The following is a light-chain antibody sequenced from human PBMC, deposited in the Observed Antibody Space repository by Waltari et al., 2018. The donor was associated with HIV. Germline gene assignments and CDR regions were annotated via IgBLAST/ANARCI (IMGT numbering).Light chain of an antibody. J-gene: IGKJ2*01. Sequence: DIQMTQSPSSLSASVGDRVTITCRASQSISSSLNWYQQKPGQAPKLLIYASSSLQSGVPSRFSGSGSGTDFTLTISSLQPEDFATYYCQQSDSTPYTFGQGTKLEIK. CDR1: QSISSS. CDR2: ASS. CDR3: QQSDSTPYT. V-gene: IGKV1-39*01.